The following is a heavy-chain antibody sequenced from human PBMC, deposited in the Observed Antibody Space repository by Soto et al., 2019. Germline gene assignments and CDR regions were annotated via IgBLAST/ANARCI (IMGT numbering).Heavy chain of an antibody. CDR1: GGSISSYD. Sequence: SVTLSVTCPVAGGSISSYDWSWIRQHPGKGLGWIGYIYYSGSTNYNPSLKSRVTISVDTSKNQFSLKLSSVTAADTAVYYCARRLRLGDFDYWGQGTLVTVSS. D-gene: IGHD5-12*01. V-gene: IGHV4-59*08. CDR2: IYYSGST. CDR3: ARRLRLGDFDY. J-gene: IGHJ4*02.